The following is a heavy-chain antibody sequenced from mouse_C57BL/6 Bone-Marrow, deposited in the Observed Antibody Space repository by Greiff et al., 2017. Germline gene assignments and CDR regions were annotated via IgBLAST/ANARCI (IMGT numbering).Heavy chain of an antibody. V-gene: IGHV1-82*01. CDR3: ASEYGYYQFLY. Sequence: QVQLQQSGPELVKPGASVKISCKASGYAFSSSWMNWVKQRPGKGLEWIGRIYPGDGDTNYNGKFKGKATLTADKTSSTAYMQLSSLTSEDSAVYFCASEYGYYQFLYWGQGTTLTVSS. CDR1: GYAFSSSW. J-gene: IGHJ2*01. D-gene: IGHD2-10*02. CDR2: IYPGDGDT.